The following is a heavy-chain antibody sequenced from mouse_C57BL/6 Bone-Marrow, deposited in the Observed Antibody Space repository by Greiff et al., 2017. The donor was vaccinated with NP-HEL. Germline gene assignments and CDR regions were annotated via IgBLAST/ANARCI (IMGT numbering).Heavy chain of an antibody. D-gene: IGHD1-1*01. Sequence: EVQLQQSGPELVKPGASVKISCKASGYTFTDYYMNWVKQSHGKSLEWIGDINPNNGGTSYNQKFKGKATLTVDKSSSTAYMELRSLTSEDSAVYYCARSLIYYYGLAMDYWGQGTSVTVSS. J-gene: IGHJ4*01. CDR3: ARSLIYYYGLAMDY. V-gene: IGHV1-26*01. CDR1: GYTFTDYY. CDR2: INPNNGGT.